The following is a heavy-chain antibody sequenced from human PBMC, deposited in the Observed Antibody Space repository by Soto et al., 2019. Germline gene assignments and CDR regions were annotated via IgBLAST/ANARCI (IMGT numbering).Heavy chain of an antibody. D-gene: IGHD3-3*01. V-gene: IGHV1-69*13. CDR1: GGTFSSYA. CDR3: ARDLFYDFWSGYVRPNYYYYYGMDV. Sequence: GASVKVSCKASGGTFSSYAISWVRQAPGQGLEWMGGIIPIFGTANYAQKFQGRVTITADESTSTAYMELSSLRSEDTAVYYCARDLFYDFWSGYVRPNYYYYYGMDVWGQGTTVTVSS. J-gene: IGHJ6*02. CDR2: IIPIFGTA.